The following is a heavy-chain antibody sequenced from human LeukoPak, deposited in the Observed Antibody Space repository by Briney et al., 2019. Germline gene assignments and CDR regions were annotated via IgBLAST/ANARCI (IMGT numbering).Heavy chain of an antibody. CDR2: ISSSSSTI. J-gene: IGHJ4*02. CDR3: ARELAAAGTDCFDY. CDR1: GFTFSDYY. Sequence: PGGSLRLSCAASGFTFSDYYMSWIRQAPGKGLEWVSYISSSSSTIYYADSVKGRFTISRDNAKNSLYLQMNSLRAEDTAVYYCARELAAAGTDCFDYWGQGTLVTVSS. D-gene: IGHD6-13*01. V-gene: IGHV3-11*04.